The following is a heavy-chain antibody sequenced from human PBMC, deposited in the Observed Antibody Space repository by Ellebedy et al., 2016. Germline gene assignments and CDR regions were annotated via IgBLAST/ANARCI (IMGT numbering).Heavy chain of an antibody. D-gene: IGHD3-9*01. CDR3: TRHGDLTGYYYGIDV. V-gene: IGHV3-73*01. CDR1: GFTFSGSA. J-gene: IGHJ6*02. Sequence: GESLKISXAASGFTFSGSAMHWVRQASGKGLEWVGRVRIKANSYATAYAASVKGRFTISRDDSKNTAYLQLNSLKTEDTAVYYCTRHGDLTGYYYGIDVWGQGTTVTVSS. CDR2: VRIKANSYAT.